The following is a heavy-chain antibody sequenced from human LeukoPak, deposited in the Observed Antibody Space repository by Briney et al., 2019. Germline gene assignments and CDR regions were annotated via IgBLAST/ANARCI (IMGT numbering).Heavy chain of an antibody. V-gene: IGHV4-39*07. J-gene: IGHJ4*02. Sequence: SETLSLTCTVSGGPISSSSYYWGWIRQPPGKGLEWIGSIYYSGSTYYSPSLKSRVTISVDTSKNQFSLKLSSVTAADTAVYYCARIVVVVAATLIDYWGQGTLVTVSS. CDR2: IYYSGST. CDR3: ARIVVVVAATLIDY. CDR1: GGPISSSSYY. D-gene: IGHD2-15*01.